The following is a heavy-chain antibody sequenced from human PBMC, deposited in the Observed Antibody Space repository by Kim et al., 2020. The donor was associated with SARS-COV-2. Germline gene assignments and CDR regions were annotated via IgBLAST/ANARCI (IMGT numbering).Heavy chain of an antibody. D-gene: IGHD3-9*01. CDR1: GFTFSSYA. CDR3: ARGGWYDSLTSSDVFDI. V-gene: IGHV3-30*04. CDR2: ISYDGSNK. Sequence: GGSLRLSCAASGFTFSSYAMHWVRQAPGKGLEWVAIISYDGSNKYYADSVKGRFTISRDNSKNTLYLQMNSLRAEDTAVYYCARGGWYDSLTSSDVFDI. J-gene: IGHJ3*02.